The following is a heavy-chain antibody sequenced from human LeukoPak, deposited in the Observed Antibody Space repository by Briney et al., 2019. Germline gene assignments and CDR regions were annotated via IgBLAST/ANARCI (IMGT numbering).Heavy chain of an antibody. J-gene: IGHJ4*02. CDR2: ISGSGGDT. Sequence: GGSLRLSCAASGFTFRSYAIYWVRQAPGKGLEWGSGISGSGGDTYFADSVKGRFTISRDNSKNTVFLQMDSLRAEDTAVYYCAKTTAGYSSGRYPRWPIDYWGQGTLVTVSS. V-gene: IGHV3-23*01. CDR1: GFTFRSYA. CDR3: AKTTAGYSSGRYPRWPIDY. D-gene: IGHD6-19*01.